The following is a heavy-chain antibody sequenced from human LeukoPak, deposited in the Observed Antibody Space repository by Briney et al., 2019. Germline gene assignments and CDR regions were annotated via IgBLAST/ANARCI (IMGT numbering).Heavy chain of an antibody. CDR1: GFTFSSYE. J-gene: IGHJ3*02. V-gene: IGHV3-48*03. CDR3: AKDSGVGMATSFSILDI. CDR2: ISISGSTI. D-gene: IGHD5-24*01. Sequence: GGSLRLSCAASGFTFSSYEMNWVRQAPGKGLEWVSYISISGSTIYYADSVKGRFTISRDNAKNSLYLQMDTLRAEDTAVYYCAKDSGVGMATSFSILDIWGQGTMVTVSS.